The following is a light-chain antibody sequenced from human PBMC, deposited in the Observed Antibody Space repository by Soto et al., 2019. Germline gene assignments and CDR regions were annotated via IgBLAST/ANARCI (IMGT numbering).Light chain of an antibody. J-gene: IGLJ2*01. CDR3: SSYTSIDTVV. V-gene: IGLV2-14*01. Sequence: QSALTQPASVSGSPGQSITISCTGTSSDVGGYNYVSWYQHHPGKAPKLMIYEVGNRPSGVSNRFSGSKSGNTASLTISGLQAEDESDYYCSSYTSIDTVVFGGGTQLTVL. CDR2: EVG. CDR1: SSDVGGYNY.